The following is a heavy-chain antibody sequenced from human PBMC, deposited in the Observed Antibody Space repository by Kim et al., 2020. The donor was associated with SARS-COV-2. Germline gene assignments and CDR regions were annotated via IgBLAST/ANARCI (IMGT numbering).Heavy chain of an antibody. Sequence: ASVKVSCKASGYTFTSYGISWVRQAPGQGLEWMGWISAYNGNTNYAQKLQGRVTMTTDTSTSTAYMELRSLRSDDTAVYYCARDRQIVATFGSGNPPLSYPDYWGQGTLVTVSS. V-gene: IGHV1-18*04. CDR3: ARDRQIVATFGSGNPPLSYPDY. J-gene: IGHJ4*02. CDR2: ISAYNGNT. CDR1: GYTFTSYG. D-gene: IGHD5-12*01.